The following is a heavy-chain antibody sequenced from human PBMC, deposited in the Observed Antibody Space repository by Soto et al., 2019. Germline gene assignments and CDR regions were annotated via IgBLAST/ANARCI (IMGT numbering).Heavy chain of an antibody. J-gene: IGHJ4*02. Sequence: QVQLVQSGAEVKKPGSSVKVSCKASGGTFSSYAISWVRQAPGQGLEWMGGIIPIFGTANYAQKFQGRVTITADESMSTAYMELSSLRSEDTAVYYCARGSSAYCGGDCYWGFDYWGQGTLVTVSS. CDR1: GGTFSSYA. D-gene: IGHD2-21*02. V-gene: IGHV1-69*01. CDR3: ARGSSAYCGGDCYWGFDY. CDR2: IIPIFGTA.